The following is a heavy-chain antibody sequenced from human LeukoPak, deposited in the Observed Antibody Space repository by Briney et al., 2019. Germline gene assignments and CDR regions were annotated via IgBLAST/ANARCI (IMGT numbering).Heavy chain of an antibody. D-gene: IGHD3-22*01. J-gene: IGHJ3*02. CDR2: INPNSGGT. CDR1: GYTFSGYY. V-gene: IGHV1-2*02. CDR3: ARYFYDSSGSSSDAFDI. Sequence: ASVKVSCKASGYTFSGYYMHWVRQAPGQGLEWMGWINPNSGGTNYAQRFQGRVTMTRDTSMSTAYMELSRLRSDDSAVCYCARYFYDSSGSSSDAFDIWGQGTMVTVSS.